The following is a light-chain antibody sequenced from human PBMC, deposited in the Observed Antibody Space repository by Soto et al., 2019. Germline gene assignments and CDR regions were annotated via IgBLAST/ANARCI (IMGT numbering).Light chain of an antibody. V-gene: IGLV3-21*04. CDR1: NIGSKS. CDR3: QVWDSSSAHVV. J-gene: IGLJ2*01. Sequence: SYELTQPPSVSVAPGKTARISCGGNNIGSKSVHWYQRKPGQAPVLVIYSDPDLPSVIPELFSGSNSGNTATLTISRVEAGDEADYYCQVWDSSSAHVVFGGGTKLTVL. CDR2: SDP.